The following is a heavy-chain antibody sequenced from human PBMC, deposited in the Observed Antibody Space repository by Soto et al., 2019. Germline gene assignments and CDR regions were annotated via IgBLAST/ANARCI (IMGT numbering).Heavy chain of an antibody. V-gene: IGHV4-59*01. D-gene: IGHD3-10*01. CDR1: GGSISSYY. Sequence: LETLSLTCTVSGGSISSYYWSWIRQPPGKGLEWIGYIYYSGSTNYNPSLKSRVTISVDTSKNQFSLKLSSVTAADTAVYYCARDHYLQGFDPWGQGTLVTVSS. J-gene: IGHJ5*02. CDR2: IYYSGST. CDR3: ARDHYLQGFDP.